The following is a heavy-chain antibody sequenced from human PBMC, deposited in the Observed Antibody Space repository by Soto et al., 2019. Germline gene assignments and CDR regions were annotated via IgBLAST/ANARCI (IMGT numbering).Heavy chain of an antibody. CDR2: MNPNSGNT. D-gene: IGHD2-2*01. CDR1: GYTFTSYD. CDR3: ASEYCISTSCYCAPYWYYGMDV. V-gene: IGHV1-8*01. Sequence: QVQLVQSGAEVKKPGASVKVSCKASGYTFTSYDINWVRQATGQGLEWMGWMNPNSGNTGYAQKFQGRVTMTRNTYIRNAYMELSSMRSEDPAVYYCASEYCISTSCYCAPYWYYGMDVWGQGTLVTVSS. J-gene: IGHJ6*02.